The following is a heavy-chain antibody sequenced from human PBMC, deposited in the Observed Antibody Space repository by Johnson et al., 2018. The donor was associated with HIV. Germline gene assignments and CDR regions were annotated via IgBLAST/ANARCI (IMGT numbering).Heavy chain of an antibody. D-gene: IGHD2-15*01. J-gene: IGHJ3*02. V-gene: IGHV3-30*02. CDR2: IQKNGQDK. CDR1: GFSFSSYG. CDR3: ARSPRIVVVVAATVGHAFDI. Sequence: QVQLVDSGGGVVQPGGSLRLSCAAPGFSFSSYGMHWVRQAPGKGLEWVAFIQKNGQDKFYAESVKGRFTISRDDSKNTLSVQMNSLRVEDSAVYYCARSPRIVVVVAATVGHAFDIWGQGTMVTVSS.